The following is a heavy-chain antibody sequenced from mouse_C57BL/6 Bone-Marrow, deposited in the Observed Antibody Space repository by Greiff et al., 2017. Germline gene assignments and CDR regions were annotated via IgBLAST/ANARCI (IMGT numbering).Heavy chain of an antibody. V-gene: IGHV1-55*01. CDR1: GYTFTSYW. Sequence: VQLQQPGAELVKPGASVKMSCKASGYTFTSYWITWVKQRPGQGLEWIGDIYPGSGSTNYNEKFKSKATLTVDTSSSTAYMQLSSLTSEDSAVYYCARGGNYLVYYFDYWGQGTTLTDSS. J-gene: IGHJ2*01. D-gene: IGHD2-1*01. CDR3: ARGGNYLVYYFDY. CDR2: IYPGSGST.